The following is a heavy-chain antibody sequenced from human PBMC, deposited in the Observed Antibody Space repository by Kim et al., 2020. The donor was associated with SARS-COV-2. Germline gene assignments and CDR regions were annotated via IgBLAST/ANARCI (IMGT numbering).Heavy chain of an antibody. CDR1: GFTFSSFW. CDR3: ARGGDNTGSSSPFEY. Sequence: GGSLRLSCAASGFTFSSFWMHWVRQAPGKGLVWVSPISTDGSSTNYADSVKGRFTISRDNAKNTLYLQMNSLRAEDTAVYYCARGGDNTGSSSPFEYWG. V-gene: IGHV3-74*01. CDR2: ISTDGSST. J-gene: IGHJ4*01. D-gene: IGHD6-6*01.